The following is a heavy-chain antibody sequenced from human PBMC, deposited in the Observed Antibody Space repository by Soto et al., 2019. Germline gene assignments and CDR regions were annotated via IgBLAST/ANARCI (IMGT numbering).Heavy chain of an antibody. V-gene: IGHV3-30*18. CDR2: ISYDGNSK. D-gene: IGHD6-19*01. CDR1: GVRFRNYA. J-gene: IGHJ4*02. Sequence: GGCVGLGCAASGVRFRNYAVDGVRPAPGKGLEWVAVISYDGNSKYYADSVMGRFTISRDNSKNTVYLHIISLSAEDTAVHYCAKDPGTYSSGWPYYFDYWGQGTLVTVSS. CDR3: AKDPGTYSSGWPYYFDY.